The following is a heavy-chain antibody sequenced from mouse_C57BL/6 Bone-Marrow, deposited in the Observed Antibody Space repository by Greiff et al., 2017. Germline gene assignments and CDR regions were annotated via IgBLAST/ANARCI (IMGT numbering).Heavy chain of an antibody. V-gene: IGHV1-55*01. CDR3: ARKGIYYGNYVEAY. CDR1: GYTFTSYW. Sequence: VKLQQPGAELVKPGASVKMSCKASGYTFTSYWITWVKQRPGQGLEWIGDIYPGSGSTNYNEKFKSKATLTVDTSSSTAYMQLSSLTSEDSAVYYCARKGIYYGNYVEAYWGQGTLVTVSA. J-gene: IGHJ3*01. D-gene: IGHD2-1*01. CDR2: IYPGSGST.